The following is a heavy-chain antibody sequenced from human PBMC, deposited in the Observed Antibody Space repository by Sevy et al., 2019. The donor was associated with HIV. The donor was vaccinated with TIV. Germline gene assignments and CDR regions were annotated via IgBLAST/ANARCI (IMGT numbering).Heavy chain of an antibody. CDR3: AREEEDYVWGTSRDLTFFDY. CDR2: ISSSSSYI. D-gene: IGHD3-16*02. Sequence: GGSLRLSCAVSGFTFSSYTMNWVRQAPGKGLEWVSSISSSSSYIYYADSVKGRFTISRDNAKNSLYLQMNSLRAGDTAVYYCAREEEDYVWGTSRDLTFFDYWGQGTLVTVSS. CDR1: GFTFSSYT. J-gene: IGHJ4*02. V-gene: IGHV3-21*01.